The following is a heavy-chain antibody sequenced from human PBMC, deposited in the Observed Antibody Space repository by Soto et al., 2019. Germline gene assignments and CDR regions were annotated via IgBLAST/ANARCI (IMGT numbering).Heavy chain of an antibody. CDR3: AKEGAGYYDSSPYDS. CDR1: GFPFSGYA. V-gene: IGHV3-23*01. Sequence: LRLSCAASGFPFSGYAMSWVRRAPGKGPEWVSSISGSGESTHYADSVKGRSTISRDNSKNTLYLQMNSLRAEDTAVYYCAKEGAGYYDSSPYDSWGQGTLVTVSS. J-gene: IGHJ5*01. D-gene: IGHD3-22*01. CDR2: ISGSGEST.